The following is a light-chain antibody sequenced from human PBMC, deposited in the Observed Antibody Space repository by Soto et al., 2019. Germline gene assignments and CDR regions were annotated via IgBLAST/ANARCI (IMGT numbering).Light chain of an antibody. CDR2: EVS. Sequence: QSVLTQPASVSGSPGQSITISCTGTSSDVGGYNYVSWYQQHPGKVPKLMIYEVSNRPSGVVNRFSGSKSGNTASLTISGLQAEDEADYYCSSFTCSSTQVFGTGTKLTVL. J-gene: IGLJ1*01. CDR3: SSFTCSSTQV. CDR1: SSDVGGYNY. V-gene: IGLV2-14*01.